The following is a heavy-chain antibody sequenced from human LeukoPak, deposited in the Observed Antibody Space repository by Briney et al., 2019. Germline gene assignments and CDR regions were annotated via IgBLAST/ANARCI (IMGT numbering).Heavy chain of an antibody. V-gene: IGHV1-18*01. CDR3: ARRWGSGIRGAFDI. CDR1: GYTFTTYD. Sequence: GSVKVSCKASGYTFTTYDIRWVRQAPGQGLEWMGWISGNNGKTNYAKKFQVRVTMTTDTSTSTTYMELRSLRSDDTAIYYCARRWGSGIRGAFDIWGQGTMVTVSS. J-gene: IGHJ3*02. D-gene: IGHD3-10*01. CDR2: ISGNNGKT.